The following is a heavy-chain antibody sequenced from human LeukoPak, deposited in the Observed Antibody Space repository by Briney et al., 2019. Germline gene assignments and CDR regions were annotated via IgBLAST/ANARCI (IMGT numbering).Heavy chain of an antibody. CDR1: GGSFSGYY. CDR2: IYHSGST. Sequence: SETLSLTCAVYGGSFSGYYWSWIRQPLGKGLEWIGSIYHSGSTYYNPSLKSRVTISVDTSKNQFSLKLSSVTAADTAVYYCARAFDSGSYADDYWGQGTLVTVSS. CDR3: ARAFDSGSYADDY. J-gene: IGHJ4*02. D-gene: IGHD1-26*01. V-gene: IGHV4-34*01.